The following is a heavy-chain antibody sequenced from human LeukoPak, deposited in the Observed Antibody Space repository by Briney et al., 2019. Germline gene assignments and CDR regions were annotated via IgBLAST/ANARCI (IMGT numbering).Heavy chain of an antibody. J-gene: IGHJ4*02. Sequence: PGGSLRLSCAALGFTFSTYAMSWVRHTPGKGLEWVSGISSGGNTQYTDSVKGRFTVSRDNSKNTLHLQMDSLIAEDTAIYYCTKDRRQWVVPYFDSWGQGTVVTVSS. D-gene: IGHD6-19*01. CDR2: ISSGGNT. CDR3: TKDRRQWVVPYFDS. CDR1: GFTFSTYA. V-gene: IGHV3-23*01.